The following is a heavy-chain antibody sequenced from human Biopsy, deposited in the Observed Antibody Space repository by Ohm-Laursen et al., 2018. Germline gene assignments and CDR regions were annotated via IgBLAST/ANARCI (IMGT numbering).Heavy chain of an antibody. CDR3: ARGMRTTGWPYFDY. CDR2: IYSGGNT. Sequence: SDTLSLTCALSGYSIIPSGPENWSWIRQPPGQGLQYIGFIYSGGNTNYNPSLRSRVTMPVDTSKNQFSLRLNSVTAADTAVYYCARGMRTTGWPYFDYWGQGILVTVSS. J-gene: IGHJ4*02. CDR1: GYSIIPSGPEN. V-gene: IGHV4-61*01. D-gene: IGHD2/OR15-2a*01.